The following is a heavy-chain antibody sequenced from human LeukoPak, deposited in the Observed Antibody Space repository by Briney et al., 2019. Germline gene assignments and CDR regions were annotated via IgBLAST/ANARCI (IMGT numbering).Heavy chain of an antibody. D-gene: IGHD6-19*01. CDR1: GYSFSSCS. V-gene: IGHV1-69*13. J-gene: IGHJ6*03. CDR3: ARGVGSGWTDYYYYYYMDV. CDR2: IIPIFGTA. Sequence: SVKVSCKASGYSFSSCSISWVRQAPGQGLEWMGGIIPIFGTANYAQKFQGRVTITADESTSTAYMELNSLRSEDTAVYYCARGVGSGWTDYYYYYYMDVWGKGTTVTVSS.